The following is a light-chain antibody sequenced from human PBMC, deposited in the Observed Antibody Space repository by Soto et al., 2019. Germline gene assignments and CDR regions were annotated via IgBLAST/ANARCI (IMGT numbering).Light chain of an antibody. CDR3: QQYGSSPWT. CDR2: GAS. Sequence: EIVLTQSPGTLSLSPGERATLSCRASQSVSSSYLAWYQQKPGQAPRLLIYGASSRATVIPDRFSGSGSATYFTLTSSRLEPEDVALYYWQQYGSSPWTFGQGTKVEIK. CDR1: QSVSSSY. J-gene: IGKJ1*01. V-gene: IGKV3-20*01.